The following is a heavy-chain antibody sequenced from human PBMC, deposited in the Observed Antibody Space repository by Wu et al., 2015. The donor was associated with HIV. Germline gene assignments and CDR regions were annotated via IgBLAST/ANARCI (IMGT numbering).Heavy chain of an antibody. CDR2: INPTNGDT. J-gene: IGHJ4*02. Sequence: QVQVVQSGAEVKKTGASVKVSCKASGYIFSNYYMHWVRQAPGQGLEWMGVINPTNGDTSYPQKFQDRVTLTRDTSTSTVYMELTSLRPEDTAIYFCARAYSGYDLSCSYWGQGTLVVVSS. V-gene: IGHV1-46*03. CDR1: GYIFSNYY. CDR3: ARAYSGYDLSCSY. D-gene: IGHD5-12*01.